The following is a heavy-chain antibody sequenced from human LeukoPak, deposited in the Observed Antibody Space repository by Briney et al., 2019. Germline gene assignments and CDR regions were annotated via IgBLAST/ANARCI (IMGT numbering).Heavy chain of an antibody. CDR1: GFTFSSYA. J-gene: IGHJ4*02. CDR2: IKQDGSEK. Sequence: AGSLTLSCAASGFTFSSYAMSWVRQAPGKGLEWVANIKQDGSEKYYVDSVKGRFTISRDNAKNSLSLQMNSLRAEDTAVYYCARENLAAAGSYYFDYWGQGTLVTVSS. V-gene: IGHV3-7*01. D-gene: IGHD6-13*01. CDR3: ARENLAAAGSYYFDY.